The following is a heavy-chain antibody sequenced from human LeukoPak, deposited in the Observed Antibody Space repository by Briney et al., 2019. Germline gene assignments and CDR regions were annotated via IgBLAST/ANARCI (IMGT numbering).Heavy chain of an antibody. CDR2: IYHSGST. J-gene: IGHJ4*02. CDR3: ARVEVVNGYNYPFDY. Sequence: PSQTLSLTCAVSGGSISSGGYSWSWIRQPPGKGLEWIGYIYHSGSTYYNPSLRSRVTISVDRSKNQFSLKLISVTAADTAVYYCARVEVVNGYNYPFDYWGQGTLVTVSS. D-gene: IGHD5-24*01. V-gene: IGHV4-30-2*01. CDR1: GGSISSGGYS.